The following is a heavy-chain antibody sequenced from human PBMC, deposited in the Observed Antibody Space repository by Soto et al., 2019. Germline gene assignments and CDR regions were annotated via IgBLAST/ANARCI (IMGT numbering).Heavy chain of an antibody. V-gene: IGHV4-59*01. D-gene: IGHD2-2*01. J-gene: IGHJ6*02. CDR3: ARGDCISTSCYGPLSYYYYYGMDV. Sequence: SETLSLTCTVSGGSISSYYWSWIRQPPGKGLEWIGYIYYSGSTNYNPSLKSRVTISVDTSKNQFSLKLSSVTAADTAVYYCARGDCISTSCYGPLSYYYYYGMDVWGQGTTVTVSS. CDR1: GGSISSYY. CDR2: IYYSGST.